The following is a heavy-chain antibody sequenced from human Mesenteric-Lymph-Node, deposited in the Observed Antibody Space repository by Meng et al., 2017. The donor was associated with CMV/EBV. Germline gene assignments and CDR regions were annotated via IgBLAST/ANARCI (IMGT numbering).Heavy chain of an antibody. V-gene: IGHV1-18*01. CDR1: GYTFTSNG. J-gene: IGHJ1*01. CDR2: ISAYNGNT. D-gene: IGHD2-15*01. Sequence: SGYTFTSNGISWVRQAPGQGLEWMGWISAYNGNTNYAQKLQGRVTMTTDTSTSTAYMELRSLTSEDTAMYYCARGGGGYVQEEYFEHWGQGTLVTVSS. CDR3: ARGGGGYVQEEYFEH.